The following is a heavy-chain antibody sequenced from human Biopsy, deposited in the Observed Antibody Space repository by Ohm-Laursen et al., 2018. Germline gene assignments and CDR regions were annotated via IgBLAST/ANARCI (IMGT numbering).Heavy chain of an antibody. D-gene: IGHD3-16*01. CDR2: IHGSGRT. CDR3: AGAGGHSF. Sequence: GSLRLSCSASEFNVDRNHMNWVRQAPGKGLEWVSMIHGSGRTEYADSVKGRFTVSRDNSEDTVYLQMNALRVDDTAMYYCAGAGGHSFWGQGALVTVSS. J-gene: IGHJ4*02. CDR1: EFNVDRNH. V-gene: IGHV3-66*01.